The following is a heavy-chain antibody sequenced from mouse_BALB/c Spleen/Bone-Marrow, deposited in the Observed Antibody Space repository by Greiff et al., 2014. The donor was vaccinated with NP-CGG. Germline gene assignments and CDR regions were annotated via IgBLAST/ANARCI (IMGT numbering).Heavy chain of an antibody. Sequence: EVKLMESGPGLVKPSQSLSLTCTVTGYSITSDYAWNWIRQFPGNKLEWMGYISYSGSTSYNPSLKSRISITRDTSKNQFFLQLNSVTTEDTATYYCARYRDDHVFMDYWGQGTPVTVSS. CDR2: ISYSGST. V-gene: IGHV3-2*02. D-gene: IGHD2-4*01. CDR3: ARYRDDHVFMDY. J-gene: IGHJ4*01. CDR1: GYSITSDYA.